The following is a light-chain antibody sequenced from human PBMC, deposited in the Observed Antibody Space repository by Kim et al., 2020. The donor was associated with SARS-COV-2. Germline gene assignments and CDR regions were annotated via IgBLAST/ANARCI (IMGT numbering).Light chain of an antibody. Sequence: ASVKHTCPLLGGPGTYATAGHQQDPEKSPPYLMELNSEGSHKKGDGVPDRSSGSSFGAERYPPISSRQSDDEADYYCQTWGTGFRVFGGGTHLTVL. CDR3: QTWGTGFRV. J-gene: IGLJ3*02. V-gene: IGLV4-69*01. CDR2: LNSEGSH. CDR1: GGPGTYA.